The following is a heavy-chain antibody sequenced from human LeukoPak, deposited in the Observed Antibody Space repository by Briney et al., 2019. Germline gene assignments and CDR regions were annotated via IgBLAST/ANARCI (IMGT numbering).Heavy chain of an antibody. CDR3: VRKSSGTFFN. CDR2: ISPKSGGT. Sequence: ASVKVSCKASGYTFPDFYIHWVRQAPGQGLEWMGRISPKSGGTDYAQKFQGRVSMTRDTSINTAYMELSSLRSDDTAVFYCVRKSSGTFFNWGQGTLVTVSS. V-gene: IGHV1-2*02. D-gene: IGHD3-10*01. J-gene: IGHJ4*02. CDR1: GYTFPDFY.